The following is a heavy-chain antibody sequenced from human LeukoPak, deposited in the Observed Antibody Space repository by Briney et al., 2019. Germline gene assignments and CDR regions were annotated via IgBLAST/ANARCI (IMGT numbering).Heavy chain of an antibody. Sequence: SETLSLTCTVSGGSISSSSYYWGWIRQPPGEGLEWIGSIYYSGSTYYNPSLKSRVTISVDTSKNQFSLKLSSVTAADTAVYYCASRYYYDSSGYFWYFDLWGRGTLVTVSS. V-gene: IGHV4-39*01. D-gene: IGHD3-22*01. J-gene: IGHJ2*01. CDR3: ASRYYYDSSGYFWYFDL. CDR2: IYYSGST. CDR1: GGSISSSSYY.